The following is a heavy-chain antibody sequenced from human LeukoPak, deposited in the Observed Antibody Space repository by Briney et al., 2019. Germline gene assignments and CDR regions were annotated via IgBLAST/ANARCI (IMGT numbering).Heavy chain of an antibody. CDR2: IIPIFGIA. D-gene: IGHD3-22*01. CDR1: GGTFGSYA. V-gene: IGHV1-69*04. J-gene: IGHJ4*02. CDR3: ARGRYYYDSSGYYYVDDDY. Sequence: SVKVSCKASGGTFGSYAISWVRQAPGQGLEWMGRIIPIFGIANYAQKFQGRVTITADKSTSTAYMELSSLRSEDTAVYYCARGRYYYDSSGYYYVDDDYWGQGTLVTVSS.